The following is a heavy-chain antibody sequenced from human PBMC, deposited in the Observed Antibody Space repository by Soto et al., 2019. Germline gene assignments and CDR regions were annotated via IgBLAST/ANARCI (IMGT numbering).Heavy chain of an antibody. V-gene: IGHV4-30-2*01. CDR1: GGSISSCGYS. CDR3: ARNRPLAGTWCAFDP. J-gene: IGHJ5*02. Sequence: SETLSLSCAVSGGSISSCGYSWSWIRQPPGRGLEWIGYIYHSGSTYYSPSLKSRVTISVDRSKSQFSLKLSSVTAADTAVYYCARNRPLAGTWCAFDPWGQGTLVNDSS. CDR2: IYHSGST. D-gene: IGHD6-13*01.